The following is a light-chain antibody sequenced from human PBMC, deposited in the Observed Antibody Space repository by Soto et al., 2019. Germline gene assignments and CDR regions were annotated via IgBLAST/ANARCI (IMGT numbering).Light chain of an antibody. CDR3: QQYGSYRT. V-gene: IGKV3-20*01. J-gene: IGKJ1*01. Sequence: EIVLTQSPATLSLSPGERATLSCRASQSVSSSYLAWYQQKPGQAPRLLIYGASSRATGIPDRFSGSGSGTDFTLTISRLEPEDFAVYYCQQYGSYRTFGQGTKVDI. CDR2: GAS. CDR1: QSVSSSY.